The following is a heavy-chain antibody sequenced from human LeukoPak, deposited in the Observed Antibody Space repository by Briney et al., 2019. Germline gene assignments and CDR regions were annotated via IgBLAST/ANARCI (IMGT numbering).Heavy chain of an antibody. CDR2: ISSSSSTI. CDR1: GFTFSSYS. D-gene: IGHD3-22*01. CDR3: AREMTYYYDSSGYPTDY. V-gene: IGHV3-48*01. J-gene: IGHJ4*02. Sequence: PGGSLRLSCAASGFTFSSYSMNWARQAPGKGLEWVSYISSSSSTIYYADSVKGRFTISRDNAKNSLYLQMNSLRAEDTAVYYCAREMTYYYDSSGYPTDYWGQGTLVTVSS.